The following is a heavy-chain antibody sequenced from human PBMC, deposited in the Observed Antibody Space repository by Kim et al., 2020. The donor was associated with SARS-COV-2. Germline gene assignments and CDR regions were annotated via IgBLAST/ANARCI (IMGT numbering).Heavy chain of an antibody. CDR1: GFTFSSYE. V-gene: IGHV3-48*03. CDR3: AREERIAMLVVVITYAFDI. D-gene: IGHD3-22*01. J-gene: IGHJ3*02. CDR2: ISSSGSTI. Sequence: GGSLRLSCAASGFTFSSYEMNWVRQAPGKGLEWVSYISSSGSTIYYADSVKGRFTISRDNAKNSLYLQMNSLGAEDTAVYYCAREERIAMLVVVITYAFDIGGQGTMVTVSS.